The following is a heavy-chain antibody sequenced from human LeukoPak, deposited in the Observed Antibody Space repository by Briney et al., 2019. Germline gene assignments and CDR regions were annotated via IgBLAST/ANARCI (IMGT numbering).Heavy chain of an antibody. D-gene: IGHD1-26*01. CDR1: GYTFTSYG. J-gene: IGHJ4*02. CDR3: ARQSARWELLIRD. V-gene: IGHV1-18*01. Sequence: GASVKVSCKASGYTFTSYGISWVRQAPGQGLEWMGWISAYNGNTNYAQKLQGRVPMTTDPSTSTAYMELRSLRSDDTAVYYCARQSARWELLIRDWGQGTLVTVSS. CDR2: ISAYNGNT.